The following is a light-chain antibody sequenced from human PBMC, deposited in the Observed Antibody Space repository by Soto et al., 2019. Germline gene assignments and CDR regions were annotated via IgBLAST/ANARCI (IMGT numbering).Light chain of an antibody. CDR3: QQYGSSGT. V-gene: IGKV3-20*01. CDR1: QSVSRNY. CDR2: GAS. Sequence: EIVVTQSPGTLSLSPGERATLSCRASQSVSRNYLAWYQQKPGQAPRLLIYGASSRATGIPDRFSGSGSGTDFTLTISRLEPEDFAVYYCQQYGSSGTFGQGTKVDIK. J-gene: IGKJ1*01.